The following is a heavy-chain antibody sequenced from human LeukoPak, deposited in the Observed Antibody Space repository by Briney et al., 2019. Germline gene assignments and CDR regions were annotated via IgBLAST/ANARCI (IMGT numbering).Heavy chain of an antibody. CDR3: ARDVVSGYYTFDY. J-gene: IGHJ4*02. V-gene: IGHV3-53*01. CDR1: GFSVSSNF. Sequence: PGGSLRLSCAASGFSVSSNFMSWVRQAPGKELEWVSVIYSGGSTYYADSVKGRFTISRDISKNTLYLQMNSLRAEDTAVYYCARDVVSGYYTFDYWGQGTLVTVSS. D-gene: IGHD3-22*01. CDR2: IYSGGST.